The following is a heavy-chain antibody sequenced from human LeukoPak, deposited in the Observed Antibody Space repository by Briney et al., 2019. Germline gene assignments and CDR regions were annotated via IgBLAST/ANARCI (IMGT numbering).Heavy chain of an antibody. Sequence: ASVKVSCKASGYTFTHHYIHWVRQAPGQGLEWLGIINPNSGGTNYAQKFQGRVTMTRDTSISTAYMELSRLRSDDTAVYYCARDLWTIALAAGVDYWGQGTLVTVSS. J-gene: IGHJ4*02. CDR1: GYTFTHHY. CDR3: ARDLWTIALAAGVDY. D-gene: IGHD6-19*01. V-gene: IGHV1-2*02. CDR2: INPNSGGT.